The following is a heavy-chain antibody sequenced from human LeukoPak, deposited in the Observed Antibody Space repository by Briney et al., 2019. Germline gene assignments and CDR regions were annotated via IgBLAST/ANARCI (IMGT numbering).Heavy chain of an antibody. CDR1: GYTFTSYG. J-gene: IGHJ4*02. CDR3: ARDRYLRYSYGGGDFDY. Sequence: ASVKVSCKASGYTFTSYGISWVRQAPGQGLEWMGWISAYNGNTNYAQKLRGRVTMTTDTSTSTAYMELRSLRSDDTAVYYCARDRYLRYSYGGGDFDYWGLGTLVTVSS. CDR2: ISAYNGNT. V-gene: IGHV1-18*01. D-gene: IGHD5-18*01.